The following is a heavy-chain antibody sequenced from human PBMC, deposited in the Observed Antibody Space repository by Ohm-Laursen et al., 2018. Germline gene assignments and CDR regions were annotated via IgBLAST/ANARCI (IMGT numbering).Heavy chain of an antibody. CDR1: GYTFTYY. CDR2: INPNSGGT. Sequence: GASVKVSCKPSGYTFTYYMHWVRQAPGQGLEWMGWINPNSGGTNYAQKFQGRVTMTRDTSISTAYMELSRLRSGDTAVYYCARDFEGAIDYWGQGTLVTVSS. D-gene: IGHD1-26*01. J-gene: IGHJ4*02. V-gene: IGHV1-2*02. CDR3: ARDFEGAIDY.